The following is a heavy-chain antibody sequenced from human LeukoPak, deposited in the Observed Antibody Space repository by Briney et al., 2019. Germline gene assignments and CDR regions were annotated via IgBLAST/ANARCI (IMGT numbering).Heavy chain of an antibody. V-gene: IGHV1-69*04. CDR2: IIPILGIA. D-gene: IGHD3-22*01. J-gene: IGHJ4*02. CDR3: ARPEPYYYDSSGYPY. CDR1: GYTFTSYG. Sequence: ASVNVSCKASGYTFTSYGISWVRQAPGQGLEWMGRIIPILGIANYAQKFQGRVTITADKSTSTAYMELSSLRSEDTAVYYCARPEPYYYDSSGYPYWGQGTLVTVSS.